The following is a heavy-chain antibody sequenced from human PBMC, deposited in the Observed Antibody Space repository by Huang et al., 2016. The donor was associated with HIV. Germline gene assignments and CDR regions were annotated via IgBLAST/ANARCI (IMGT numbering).Heavy chain of an antibody. D-gene: IGHD3-10*01. CDR3: ARHFGSWSGYFDS. J-gene: IGHJ4*02. CDR1: GGSITDSNYY. CDR2: IYYSGDT. Sequence: QLQLQESGPGLVRPSEILSLICTVSGGSITDSNYYWGWIRQPPGKGLEWIGSIYYSGDTDYNPSLKSRVTMSVDTSKKRFSLDIRSVAVADTAIYYCARHFGSWSGYFDSWGQGTLVPVSS. V-gene: IGHV4-39*01.